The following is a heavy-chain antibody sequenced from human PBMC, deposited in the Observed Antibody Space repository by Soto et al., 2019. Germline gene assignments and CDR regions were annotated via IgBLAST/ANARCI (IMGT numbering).Heavy chain of an antibody. J-gene: IGHJ4*02. CDR3: ARDGEYRSGCYSFDT. CDR1: GDSISSYF. CDR2: MYITGTT. V-gene: IGHV4-4*07. Sequence: SDTLSLTCTVSGDSISSYFWSWIRQPAGKGLEWIGRMYITGTTSYNPSFKRRVTMSIDTSKNQFSLKMTSVTAADTAVYYCARDGEYRSGCYSFDTWGQGTRVTLSS. D-gene: IGHD6-25*01.